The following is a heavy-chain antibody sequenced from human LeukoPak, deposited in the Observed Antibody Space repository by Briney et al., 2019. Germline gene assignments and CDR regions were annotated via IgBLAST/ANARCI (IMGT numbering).Heavy chain of an antibody. J-gene: IGHJ4*02. Sequence: ASVKVSCKASGYTFTSYYMHWVRQAPGQGLEWMGIINPSGGSTSYAQKFQGRVTMTRNTSISTAYMELSSLRSEDTAVYYCARAVAGRGGQWGQGTLVTVSS. V-gene: IGHV1-46*01. CDR3: ARAVAGRGGQ. D-gene: IGHD6-19*01. CDR1: GYTFTSYY. CDR2: INPSGGST.